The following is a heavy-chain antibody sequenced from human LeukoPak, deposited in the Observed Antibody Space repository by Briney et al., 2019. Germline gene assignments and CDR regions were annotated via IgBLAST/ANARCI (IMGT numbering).Heavy chain of an antibody. CDR3: GKGGQSSSWFWVD. CDR2: TKPDGSET. D-gene: IGHD6-13*01. J-gene: IGHJ4*02. V-gene: IGHV3-7*01. Sequence: PGGSLRLSCAASGFTFSAYWMTWVRQTPGKGLEWVANTKPDGSETYYVDSVRGRFTISRDNAQNSLYLQMNSLRDDDTAVYYCGKGGQSSSWFWVDWGQGTLVTVSS. CDR1: GFTFSAYW.